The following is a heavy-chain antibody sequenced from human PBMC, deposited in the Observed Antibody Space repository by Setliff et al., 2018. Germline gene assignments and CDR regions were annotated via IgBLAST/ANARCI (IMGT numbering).Heavy chain of an antibody. CDR2: MNPNSGDT. CDR1: GNRFTDYN. J-gene: IGHJ5*02. D-gene: IGHD1-26*01. V-gene: IGHV1-2*02. Sequence: ASVKVSCKASGNRFTDYNLHWVRQAPGQGLDWMGWMNPNSGDTHSAQKFQGRVTMTRDTSINTAYMELSSLTSDDTAFYYCVRSGKFGMRFWFDQWGQGTLVTVSS. CDR3: VRSGKFGMRFWFDQ.